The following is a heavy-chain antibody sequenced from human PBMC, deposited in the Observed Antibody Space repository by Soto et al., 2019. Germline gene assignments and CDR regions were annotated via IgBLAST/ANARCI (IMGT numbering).Heavy chain of an antibody. D-gene: IGHD2-21*02. J-gene: IGHJ6*02. V-gene: IGHV4-31*03. CDR1: GGSISGGGYY. Sequence: QVQLQESGPGLVKPSQTLSLTCTVSGGSISGGGYYWTWIRQHPGKGLEWIGYIYYSGSTYYNPSLNSRVTRSVDTSKNQFSLKLSSVTAADTAVYYCARVCGGDCHYGMDVWGQGTTVTVSS. CDR2: IYYSGST. CDR3: ARVCGGDCHYGMDV.